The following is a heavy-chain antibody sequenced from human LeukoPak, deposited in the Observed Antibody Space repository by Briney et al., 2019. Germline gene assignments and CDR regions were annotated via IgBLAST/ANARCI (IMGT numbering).Heavy chain of an antibody. J-gene: IGHJ3*02. V-gene: IGHV3-7*03. Sequence: PGGSLRLSCVVSGFTLSNSWMSWVRQAPGKGLEWVANIKQDGSEKYYVDSVKGRFTISGDNAKNSLYLQMSSLRAEDTAVYYCARATSAYYYPDAFDIWGQGTMVTVSS. CDR3: ARATSAYYYPDAFDI. CDR1: GFTLSNSW. D-gene: IGHD3-22*01. CDR2: IKQDGSEK.